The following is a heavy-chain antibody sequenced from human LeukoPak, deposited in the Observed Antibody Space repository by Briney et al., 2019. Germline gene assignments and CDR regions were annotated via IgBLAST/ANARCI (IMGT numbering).Heavy chain of an antibody. J-gene: IGHJ4*02. V-gene: IGHV4-4*07. CDR2: IYTSGST. D-gene: IGHD3-10*01. CDR1: GGSISTDY. Sequence: SETLSLTCTVSGGSISTDYWTWIRQPAGKGLEWIGLIYTSGSTNYNPSLKTRFTISLDTSKNQFSLKLTSVTAADTAVYYCASDFGYWGQGTLVTVSS. CDR3: ASDFGY.